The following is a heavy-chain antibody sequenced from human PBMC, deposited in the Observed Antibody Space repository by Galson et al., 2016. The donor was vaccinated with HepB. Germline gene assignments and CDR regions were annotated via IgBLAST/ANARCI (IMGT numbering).Heavy chain of an antibody. V-gene: IGHV1-46*01. CDR1: GYTFSSHY. Sequence: SVKVSCKASGYTFSSHYIHWVRQAPGQGLEWLGAMNPPSGRTNYAQKFQGRVAMTRDTSTSTVYMELSSLKSNDTAIYYCARDSSDWSLPSGLYGMDVWGRGTTVTV. CDR2: MNPPSGRT. J-gene: IGHJ6*02. CDR3: ARDSSDWSLPSGLYGMDV. D-gene: IGHD6-19*01.